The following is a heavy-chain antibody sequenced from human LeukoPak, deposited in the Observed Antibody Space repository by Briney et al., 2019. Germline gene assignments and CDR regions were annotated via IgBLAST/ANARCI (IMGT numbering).Heavy chain of an antibody. D-gene: IGHD1-26*01. CDR2: ISGSGGSI. Sequence: PGRSLRLSCAASGFTFSSYGMSWVRQAPGKGLEWVSGISGSGGSIYYADSLKGRFTISKDNSKNTLYLQMNSLRAEDTAVYYCAKDHTVGATFGVYFDYWGQGTLVTVSS. CDR3: AKDHTVGATFGVYFDY. J-gene: IGHJ4*02. CDR1: GFTFSSYG. V-gene: IGHV3-23*01.